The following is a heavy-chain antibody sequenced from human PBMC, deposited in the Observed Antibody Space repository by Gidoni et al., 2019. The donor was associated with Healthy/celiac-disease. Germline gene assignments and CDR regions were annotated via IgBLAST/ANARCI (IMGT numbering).Heavy chain of an antibody. CDR1: GGSISSSSYY. V-gene: IGHV4-39*01. J-gene: IGHJ4*02. Sequence: QLQLQESGPGLVKPSETLSLTWSVSGGSISSSSYYWGWIRQPPGKGLGWIGSIYYSGRTYYNPSLKGRVTISVDTSKNQFSLKLSSVTAADTAVYYCARHRSRVEKQQLVPPPHYWGQGTLVTVSS. CDR3: ARHRSRVEKQQLVPPPHY. CDR2: IYYSGRT. D-gene: IGHD6-13*01.